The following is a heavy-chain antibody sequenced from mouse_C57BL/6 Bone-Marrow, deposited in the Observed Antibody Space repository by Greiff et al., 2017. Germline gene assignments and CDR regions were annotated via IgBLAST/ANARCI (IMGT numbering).Heavy chain of an antibody. D-gene: IGHD1-2*01. CDR1: GFNIKDDY. Sequence: EVQLQQSGAELVRPGASVKLSCTASGFNIKDDYMHWVKQRPEQGLEWIGWIDPENGDTEYASKFQGKATITADTSSNTAYLQLSSLTSEDTAVYYWSSFRYYAMDYWGQGTSVTVSS. CDR3: SSFRYYAMDY. V-gene: IGHV14-4*01. J-gene: IGHJ4*01. CDR2: IDPENGDT.